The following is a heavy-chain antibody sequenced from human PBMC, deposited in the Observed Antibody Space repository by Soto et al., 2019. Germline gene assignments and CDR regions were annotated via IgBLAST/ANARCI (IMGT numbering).Heavy chain of an antibody. V-gene: IGHV3-11*01. D-gene: IGHD4-4*01. J-gene: IGHJ6*03. Sequence: QVQLVESGGGLVKPGGSLRLSCEASDFIFSDYYMTWIRQAPGKGLEWLSYISGGGDTVYYADSVQGRFTISRDNAKSSLYLQMNSLRAEDTDVYYCVRETLHRFYYYYYLDVWGKGTTVTVSS. CDR1: DFIFSDYY. CDR2: ISGGGDTV. CDR3: VRETLHRFYYYYYLDV.